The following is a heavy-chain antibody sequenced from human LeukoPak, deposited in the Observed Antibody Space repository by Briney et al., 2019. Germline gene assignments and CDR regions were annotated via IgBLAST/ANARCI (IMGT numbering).Heavy chain of an antibody. CDR2: INHSGST. V-gene: IGHV4-34*01. CDR3: ARGPLDDYGGNIWYFDL. CDR1: GGSFSGYY. Sequence: SETLSLTCAVYGGSFSGYYWSWIRQPPGKGLEWIGEINHSGSTNYNPSLKSRVTISVDTSKNQFSLKLSSVTAADTAVYYCARGPLDDYGGNIWYFDLWGRGTLVTASS. J-gene: IGHJ2*01. D-gene: IGHD4-23*01.